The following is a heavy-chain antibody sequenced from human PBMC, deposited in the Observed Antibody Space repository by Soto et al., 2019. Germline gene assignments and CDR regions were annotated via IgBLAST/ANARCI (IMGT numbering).Heavy chain of an antibody. CDR1: VFRFGNYD. J-gene: IGHJ4*02. Sequence: PGGSLRLSCAASVFRFGNYDMNWVRQAPGKGLEWLTYISSGSSTTFYADSVKGRFTISRDNAKDSLYLQMNSLRDEDTAVYYSASNGNYYMDFWGQGTLVTVSS. D-gene: IGHD1-7*01. V-gene: IGHV3-48*02. CDR3: ASNGNYYMDF. CDR2: ISSGSSTT.